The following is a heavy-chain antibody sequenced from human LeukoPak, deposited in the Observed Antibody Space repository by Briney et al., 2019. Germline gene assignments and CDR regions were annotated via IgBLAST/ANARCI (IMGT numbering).Heavy chain of an antibody. CDR2: ISYDGSNK. V-gene: IGHV3-30*04. CDR1: GFTFSSYA. J-gene: IGHJ4*02. D-gene: IGHD5-24*01. CDR3: AREHRWLQSHFDY. Sequence: PGRSLRLSCAASGFTFSSYAMHWVRQAPGKGLEWVAVISYDGSNKYYADSVKGRFTISRDNSMNTLYLQMNSLRAEDTAVYYCAREHRWLQSHFDYWGQGTLVTVSS.